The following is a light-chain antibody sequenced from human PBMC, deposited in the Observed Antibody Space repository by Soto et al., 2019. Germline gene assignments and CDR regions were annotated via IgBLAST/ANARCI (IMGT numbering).Light chain of an antibody. CDR3: AAWDDSLNGPV. J-gene: IGLJ2*01. CDR1: SSNIGSNT. Sequence: QSVLTQPPSASGTPGQRVTISCSGSSSNIGSNTVNWYQQLPGTAPKLLIYSNNQRPSGVPDRFSGSKSGTSASLAISGLQSEDEADYYFAAWDDSLNGPVFGVGTKLTVL. CDR2: SNN. V-gene: IGLV1-44*01.